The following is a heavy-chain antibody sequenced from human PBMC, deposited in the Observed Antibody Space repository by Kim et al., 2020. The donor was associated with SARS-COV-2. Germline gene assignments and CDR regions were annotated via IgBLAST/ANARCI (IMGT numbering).Heavy chain of an antibody. CDR1: GGTFSSYA. Sequence: SVKVSCKASGGTFSSYAISWVRQAPGQGLEWMGGIIPIFGTANYAQKFQRRVTITADESTSTAYMELSSLRSEDTAVYYCARGDIVVVPAAMGDAFDIWGQGTIVTVSS. J-gene: IGHJ3*02. CDR2: IIPIFGTA. CDR3: ARGDIVVVPAAMGDAFDI. V-gene: IGHV1-69*13. D-gene: IGHD2-2*01.